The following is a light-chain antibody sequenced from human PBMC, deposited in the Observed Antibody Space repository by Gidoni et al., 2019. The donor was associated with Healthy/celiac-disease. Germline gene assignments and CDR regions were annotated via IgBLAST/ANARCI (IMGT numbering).Light chain of an antibody. V-gene: IGKV2D-29*02. CDR1: QSLLHSDGKTY. CDR2: EVS. CDR3: MQSIQLPPYT. J-gene: IGKJ2*01. Sequence: DIVMPQTPLSLSVTPGQPASISCKSSQSLLHSDGKTYLYWYLQKPGQSPQLLIYEVSNRCSGVPDRVSGSGSGTDFTLKISRVEAEDVGVYYCMQSIQLPPYTFGQGTKLEIK.